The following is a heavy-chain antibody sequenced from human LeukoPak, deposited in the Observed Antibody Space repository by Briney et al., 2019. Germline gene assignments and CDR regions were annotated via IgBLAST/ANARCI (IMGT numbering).Heavy chain of an antibody. CDR1: GGSIDTYY. J-gene: IGHJ4*02. Sequence: SETLSLTCTVSGGSIDTYYWSWIRQPAGQGLEWIGRIYTSGNTNFNPSLKSRVTISVDTSKNQFSLKVNFVTAADTAVYYCARAYYYDFDYWGQGTLVTVSS. D-gene: IGHD3-22*01. CDR3: ARAYYYDFDY. CDR2: IYTSGNT. V-gene: IGHV4-4*07.